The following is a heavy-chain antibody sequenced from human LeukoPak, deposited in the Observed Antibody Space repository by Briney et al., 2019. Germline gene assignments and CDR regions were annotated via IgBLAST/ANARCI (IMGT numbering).Heavy chain of an antibody. CDR3: ARAVPGYYYDNRGPSDYFDY. J-gene: IGHJ4*02. CDR2: ISYDGSNK. Sequence: GGSLRLSCAASGFTFSSDVMHWVRQAPGNGLEWVAVISYDGSNKYYADSVKGRFTIPRDNSKTTLYLKMHSLRAEGTAVYYCARAVPGYYYDNRGPSDYFDYCGQGNLVTVSS. D-gene: IGHD3-22*01. CDR1: GFTFSSDV. V-gene: IGHV3-30-3*01.